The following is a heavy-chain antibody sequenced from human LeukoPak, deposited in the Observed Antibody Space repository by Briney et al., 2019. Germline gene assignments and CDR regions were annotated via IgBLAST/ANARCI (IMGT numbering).Heavy chain of an antibody. D-gene: IGHD5-12*01. J-gene: IGHJ4*02. V-gene: IGHV3-7*01. CDR3: ARDAGCGYWVVDY. CDR2: IKHDGSQK. CDR1: GFSFSTYW. Sequence: GGSLRLPCVASGFSFSTYWINWVRQAPGEGLEWVAHIKHDGSQKYYVDSVKGRFTISRDNAKNSLYLQMNSLRAEDTAVYYCARDAGCGYWVVDYWGQGTLVTVSS.